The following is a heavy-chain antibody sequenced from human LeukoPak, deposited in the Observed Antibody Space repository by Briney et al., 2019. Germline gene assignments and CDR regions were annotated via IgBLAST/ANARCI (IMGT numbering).Heavy chain of an antibody. V-gene: IGHV3-48*01. D-gene: IGHD4-17*01. CDR1: GFPFSSYS. CDR2: ISATGSAI. J-gene: IGHJ5*02. Sequence: GGSLRLSCVASGFPFSSYSMNWVRQAPGQGLEWIAYISATGSAIFYSGSVKGRFAISRDNAKNSLYLQMNSLRAEDTAVYYCAKDASTVTVNWFDLWGQGTPVTVSS. CDR3: AKDASTVTVNWFDL.